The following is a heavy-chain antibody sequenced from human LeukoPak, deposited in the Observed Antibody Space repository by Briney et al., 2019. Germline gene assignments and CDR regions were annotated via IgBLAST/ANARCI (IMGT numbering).Heavy chain of an antibody. D-gene: IGHD3-3*01. CDR3: ARELLDRRGGVYAFDI. J-gene: IGHJ3*02. V-gene: IGHV1-2*02. CDR1: GYTFTGYY. Sequence: GASVKVSCKASGYTFTGYYMHLVRQATGQGLEWMAWINPNSGDTKYVQKLQGRVTMTRDTSISTAYMELRRLRSDDTAVYYCARELLDRRGGVYAFDIWGQGTMVTVSS. CDR2: INPNSGDT.